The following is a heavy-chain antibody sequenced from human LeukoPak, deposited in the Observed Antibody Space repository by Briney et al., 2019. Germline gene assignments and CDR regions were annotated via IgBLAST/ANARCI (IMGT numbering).Heavy chain of an antibody. CDR3: ARSSSWYSYGMDV. Sequence: PSETLSLTCTVSGGSISSYYWSWIRQPPGKGLEWIGYIYYSGSTNYNPSLKSRVTISVDTSKKQFSLKLSSVTAADTAVYYCARSSSWYSYGMDVWGQGTTVTVSS. J-gene: IGHJ6*02. V-gene: IGHV4-59*08. CDR1: GGSISSYY. CDR2: IYYSGST. D-gene: IGHD6-13*01.